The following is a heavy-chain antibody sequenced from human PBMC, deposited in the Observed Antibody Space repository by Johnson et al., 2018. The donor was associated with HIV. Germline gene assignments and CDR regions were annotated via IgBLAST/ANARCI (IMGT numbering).Heavy chain of an antibody. CDR1: GFTFGDYA. Sequence: VQLVESGGGLVQPGRSLRLSCPASGFTFGDYAMSWFRQAPGKGLEWVGFIRSKTYGGTTKYAASVTGRFTISRDDSKSIAYLQMNSLKIEDTAMYYCRSHGTTDDAFDFWGQGTMVTVSS. J-gene: IGHJ3*01. D-gene: IGHD1-7*01. V-gene: IGHV3-49*03. CDR2: IRSKTYGGTT. CDR3: RSHGTTDDAFDF.